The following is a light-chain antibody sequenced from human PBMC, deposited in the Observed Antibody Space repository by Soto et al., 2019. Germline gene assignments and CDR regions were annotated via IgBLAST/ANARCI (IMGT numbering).Light chain of an antibody. Sequence: EIEMTQSPATLSVSPGERATLSCRASQSVSSNLAWYQQRVGQAPKLLIYDASTRATGIPARFSGSGSGTEFTLTISSLQSEDFAVYSCQQYNDWLETFGQGTKV. CDR1: QSVSSN. CDR3: QQYNDWLET. J-gene: IGKJ1*01. CDR2: DAS. V-gene: IGKV3-15*01.